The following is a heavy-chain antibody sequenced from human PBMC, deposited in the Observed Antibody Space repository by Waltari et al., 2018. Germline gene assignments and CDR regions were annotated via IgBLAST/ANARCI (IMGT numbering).Heavy chain of an antibody. CDR1: VFTLSSYE. D-gene: IGHD4-17*01. CDR2: IGSSGFTR. Sequence: EVQLVESGGGLVRPGGSLRLSCAASVFTLSSYEMNWVRQASGKGPEGVSYIGSSGFTRYYADSVKGRVTISRDNAKNALYLQMNSLRAEETAVYYCARAYDYGNLYYYYGMDVWGQGTTVTVSS. J-gene: IGHJ6*02. CDR3: ARAYDYGNLYYYYGMDV. V-gene: IGHV3-48*03.